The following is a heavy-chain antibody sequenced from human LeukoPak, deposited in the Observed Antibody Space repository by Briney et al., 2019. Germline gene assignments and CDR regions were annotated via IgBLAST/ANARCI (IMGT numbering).Heavy chain of an antibody. CDR1: GFTFSNYN. CDR3: ARSLTDEVDAFDI. Sequence: GASVKVSCKASGFTFSNYNINWVRQATGQGLEWMGRMTPNSVHTDFAQKFQGRVTITRSFSKNTAYMELSSLRSEDTAVYCCARSLTDEVDAFDIWGQGTMVTVSS. J-gene: IGHJ3*02. CDR2: MTPNSVHT. V-gene: IGHV1-8*03.